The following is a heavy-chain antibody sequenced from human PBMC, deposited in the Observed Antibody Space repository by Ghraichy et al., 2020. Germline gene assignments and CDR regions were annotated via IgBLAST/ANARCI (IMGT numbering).Heavy chain of an antibody. Sequence: GGSLRLSCVASGFTFSSNYYMTWVRQAPGKGLEWVANIKQDGSDKFYVDSVKGRFTISRDNAKNSLYLQMNSLRAEDTAVYYCAREEGPTEGDVTSGAFDVWGQGRMVTVSS. J-gene: IGHJ3*01. D-gene: IGHD3-16*01. CDR2: IKQDGSDK. CDR1: GFTFSSNYY. V-gene: IGHV3-7*03. CDR3: AREEGPTEGDVTSGAFDV.